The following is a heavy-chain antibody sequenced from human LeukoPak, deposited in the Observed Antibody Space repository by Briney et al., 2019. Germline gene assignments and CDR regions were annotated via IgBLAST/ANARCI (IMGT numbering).Heavy chain of an antibody. D-gene: IGHD3-10*01. CDR2: INPSGGST. CDR3: ARDYYGSGSYYGMDV. Sequence: ASVKVSCKASGYTFNSYYMHWVRQAPGQGLEWMGIINPSGGSTSYAQKFQGRVTMTRDTSTSTVYMELSSLRSEDTAVYYCARDYYGSGSYYGMDVWGQGTTVTVSS. CDR1: GYTFNSYY. V-gene: IGHV1-46*02. J-gene: IGHJ6*02.